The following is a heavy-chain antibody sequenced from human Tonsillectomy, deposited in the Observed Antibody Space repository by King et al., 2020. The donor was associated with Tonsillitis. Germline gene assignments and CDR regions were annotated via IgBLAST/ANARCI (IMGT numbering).Heavy chain of an antibody. J-gene: IGHJ4*02. Sequence: VQLQQWGAGLLKPSETLSLTCAVYGGSFSDYFWSWIRQPPGKRLEWIGYINHSGRTHYNPSLKSRVTISVDTSKNQVSLKLTSVTAADTAVYYCARGKYDFWSGFPDYFDYWGRGTLVTVSS. CDR3: ARGKYDFWSGFPDYFDY. D-gene: IGHD3-3*01. V-gene: IGHV4-34*01. CDR2: INHSGRT. CDR1: GGSFSDYF.